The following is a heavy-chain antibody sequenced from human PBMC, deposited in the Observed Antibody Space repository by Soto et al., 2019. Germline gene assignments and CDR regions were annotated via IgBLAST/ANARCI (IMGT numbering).Heavy chain of an antibody. V-gene: IGHV4-30-2*01. D-gene: IGHD2-2*01. J-gene: IGHJ5*02. CDR3: ARALRYCISTSCVAGWFDP. CDR1: GGSISSGGYS. Sequence: QLQLHESGSGLVKPSQTLSLTCAVSGGSISSGGYSWSWIRQPPGKGLEWIGYIYHSGSTYYNPSLKSRVTISVDRSKNQFSLKLSSVTAADTAVYYCARALRYCISTSCVAGWFDPWGQGTLVTVSS. CDR2: IYHSGST.